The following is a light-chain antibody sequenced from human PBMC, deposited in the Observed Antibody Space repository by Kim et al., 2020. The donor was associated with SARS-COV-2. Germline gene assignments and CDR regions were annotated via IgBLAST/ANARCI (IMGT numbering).Light chain of an antibody. CDR2: DVS. CDR1: SSDIGEYNY. Sequence: QSALTQPPSASGSPGQSVTISCTGSSSDIGEYNYVSWYQQHPGKAPKLMIYDVSKRPSGVPDRFSGSKSGNTASLTVSGLQAEDESDYYCCSYAGGNTFEVFGGGTQLTVL. J-gene: IGLJ2*01. CDR3: CSYAGGNTFEV. V-gene: IGLV2-8*01.